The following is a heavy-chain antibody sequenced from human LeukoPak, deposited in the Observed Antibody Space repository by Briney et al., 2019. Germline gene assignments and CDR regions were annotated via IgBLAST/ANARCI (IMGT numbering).Heavy chain of an antibody. CDR3: TTDGGYY. J-gene: IGHJ4*02. V-gene: IGHV3-15*01. CDR1: GFTFSNAW. Sequence: PGGSLRLSCAASGFTFSNAWMSWVRQAPGKGLEWVGLIKSKTDGGTTDYAAPVKGRFTISRDDSKNTLYLQMNSLKAEDTAVYYCTTDGGYYWGQGTLVTVSS. CDR2: IKSKTDGGTT. D-gene: IGHD3-16*01.